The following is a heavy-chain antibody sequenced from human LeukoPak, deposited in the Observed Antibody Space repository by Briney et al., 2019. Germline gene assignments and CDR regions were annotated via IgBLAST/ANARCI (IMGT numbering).Heavy chain of an antibody. CDR2: IYYSGST. J-gene: IGHJ5*02. V-gene: IGHV4-59*01. Sequence: RPSETLSLTCTVSGGSISSYYWSWIRQPPGKGLEWIGYIYYSGSTNYNPSLKSRVTISVDTSKNQFSLKLSSVTAADTAVYYCARDNQRYNWFDPWGQGTLVTVSS. CDR3: ARDNQRYNWFDP. CDR1: GGSISSYY.